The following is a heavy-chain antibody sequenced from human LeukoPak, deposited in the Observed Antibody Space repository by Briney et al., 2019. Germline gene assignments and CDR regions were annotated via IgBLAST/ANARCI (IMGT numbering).Heavy chain of an antibody. CDR3: AKGVAAAGYYYYYYMDV. CDR1: GFTFSDYY. J-gene: IGHJ6*03. V-gene: IGHV3-11*01. CDR2: ISSSGSTI. D-gene: IGHD6-13*01. Sequence: GGSLRLSCAASGFTFSDYYMSWIRQAPGKGLEWVSYISSSGSTIYYADSVKGRFTISRDNSKNTLYLQMNSLRAEDTAVYYCAKGVAAAGYYYYYYMDVWGKGTTVTVSS.